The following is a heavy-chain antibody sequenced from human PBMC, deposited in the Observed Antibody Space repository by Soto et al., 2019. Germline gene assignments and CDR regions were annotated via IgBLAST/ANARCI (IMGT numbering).Heavy chain of an antibody. D-gene: IGHD6-19*01. CDR1: GFTFSSYA. V-gene: IGHV3-23*01. J-gene: IGHJ5*02. Sequence: PGGFLRLSCAASGFTFSSYAMSWARQAPGKGLEWVSAISGSGGSTYYADSVKGRFTISRDNSKNTLYLQMNSLRAEDTAVYYCAKDYGSGWSNWFDPWGQGTLVTVSS. CDR3: AKDYGSGWSNWFDP. CDR2: ISGSGGST.